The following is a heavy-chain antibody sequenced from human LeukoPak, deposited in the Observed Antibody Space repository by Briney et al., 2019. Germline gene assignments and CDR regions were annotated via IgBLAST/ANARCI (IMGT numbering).Heavy chain of an antibody. J-gene: IGHJ4*02. V-gene: IGHV1-18*01. CDR1: GYTFTSYG. CDR2: ISAYNGNT. D-gene: IGHD3-22*01. CDR3: ARSEEYYYDSSGSLFDY. Sequence: GASVKVSCKASGYTFTSYGISWVRQAPGQGLEWMGWISAYNGNTNHAQKLQGRVTMTTDTSTSTAYMELRSLRSDDTAVYYCARSEEYYYDSSGSLFDYWGQGTLVTVSS.